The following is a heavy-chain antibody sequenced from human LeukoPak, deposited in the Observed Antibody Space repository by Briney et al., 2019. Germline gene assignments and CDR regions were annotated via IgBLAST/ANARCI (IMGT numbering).Heavy chain of an antibody. CDR3: ARETNGISINPYFDF. D-gene: IGHD2-8*01. CDR2: IYSGGST. V-gene: IGHV3-53*01. J-gene: IGHJ5*01. Sequence: PGGSLRLSCAASGFPLSSNYMSWVRQAPGKGLEWVSVIYSGGSTYYADSVKGRFTISRDNSKNTLYLQMNSLRAEDTAVYYCARETNGISINPYFDFWGQGTLVTVSS. CDR1: GFPLSSNY.